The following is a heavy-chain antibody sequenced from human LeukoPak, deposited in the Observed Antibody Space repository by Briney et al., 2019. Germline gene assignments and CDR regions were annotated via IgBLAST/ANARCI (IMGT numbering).Heavy chain of an antibody. Sequence: SETLSLTCAVYGGSISSYYWSWIRQPPGKGLEWIGYIYYSGSTNYNPSLKSRVTISVDTSKNQFSLKLSSVTAADTAVYYCARRARVGSGWPYYYYGMDVWGQGTTVTVSS. J-gene: IGHJ6*02. CDR2: IYYSGST. V-gene: IGHV4-59*08. CDR1: GGSISSYY. CDR3: ARRARVGSGWPYYYYGMDV. D-gene: IGHD6-19*01.